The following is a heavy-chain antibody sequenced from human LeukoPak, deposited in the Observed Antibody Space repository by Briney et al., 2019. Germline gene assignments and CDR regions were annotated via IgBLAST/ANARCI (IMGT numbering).Heavy chain of an antibody. J-gene: IGHJ4*02. CDR3: ARGRVGAPHFDY. V-gene: IGHV4-61*02. CDR2: IYTSGST. Sequence: SETLSLTCTVSGGSISSGSYYWSWIRQPAGKGLEWIGRIYTSGSTNYNPSLKSRVTISVDTSKNQFSLKLSSVTAADTAVYYCARGRVGAPHFDYWGQGTLVTVSS. CDR1: GGSISSGSYY. D-gene: IGHD1-26*01.